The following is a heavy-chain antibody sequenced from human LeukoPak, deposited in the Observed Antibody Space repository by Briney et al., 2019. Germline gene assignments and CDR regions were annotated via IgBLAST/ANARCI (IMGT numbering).Heavy chain of an antibody. V-gene: IGHV4-59*01. D-gene: IGHD6-13*01. Sequence: SETLSLTCTVSGDSMGENYWSWIRQPPGKRLEYIGFIYRTGSSNYNPSLKSRVTMSFDTSKNQFSLKLNSVTAADTAVYYCARGSSSWYLIFDHWGQGTLVTVSS. CDR2: IYRTGSS. CDR1: GDSMGENY. J-gene: IGHJ4*02. CDR3: ARGSSSWYLIFDH.